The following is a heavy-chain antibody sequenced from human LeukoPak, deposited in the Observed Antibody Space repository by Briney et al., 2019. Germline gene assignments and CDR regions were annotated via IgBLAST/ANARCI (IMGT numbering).Heavy chain of an antibody. J-gene: IGHJ4*02. CDR3: ARASPRYCSGGSCAPYFDY. CDR2: IIPIFGTA. CDR1: GGTFSSYA. D-gene: IGHD2-15*01. V-gene: IGHV1-69*13. Sequence: ASVKVSCKASGGTFSSYAISWVRQAPGQGLEWMGGIIPIFGTANYAQKFQGRVTITADESTSTAYMELSSLRSEDTAVYYCARASPRYCSGGSCAPYFDYWGQATLVTVSS.